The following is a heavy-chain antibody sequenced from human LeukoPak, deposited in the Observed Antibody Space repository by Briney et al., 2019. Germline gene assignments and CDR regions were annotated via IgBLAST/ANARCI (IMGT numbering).Heavy chain of an antibody. D-gene: IGHD3-22*01. CDR2: ISAYNGNT. Sequence: ASVKVSCKASGYTFTSYGISWVRRAPGQGLEWMGWISAYNGNTNYAQKLQGRVTMTTDTSTSTAYMELRSLRSDDTAVYYCARDMFKYYYDSRGYPDYWGQGTLVTVSS. V-gene: IGHV1-18*01. J-gene: IGHJ4*02. CDR1: GYTFTSYG. CDR3: ARDMFKYYYDSRGYPDY.